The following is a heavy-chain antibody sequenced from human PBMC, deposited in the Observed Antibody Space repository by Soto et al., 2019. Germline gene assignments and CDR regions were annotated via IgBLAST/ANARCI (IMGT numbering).Heavy chain of an antibody. CDR2: IYHSGST. Sequence: SETLSLTCAVSGYSISSGYYWGWIRQPPGKGLEWIGSIYHSGSTYYNPSLKSRVTISVDTSKNQFSLKLSSVTAADTAVYYCARHRNWKVDYWGQGTLVTVSS. CDR3: ARHRNWKVDY. V-gene: IGHV4-38-2*01. D-gene: IGHD1-1*01. J-gene: IGHJ4*02. CDR1: GYSISSGYY.